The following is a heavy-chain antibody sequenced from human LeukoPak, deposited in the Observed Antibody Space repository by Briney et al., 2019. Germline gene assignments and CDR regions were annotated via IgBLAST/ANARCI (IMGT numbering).Heavy chain of an antibody. CDR1: GFTFSSYG. J-gene: IGHJ3*02. D-gene: IGHD3-3*01. CDR3: ARDPSGGTPYDFWSGYYFGRDAFDI. CDR2: IWYDGSNK. V-gene: IGHV3-33*01. Sequence: PGGSLRLSCAASGFTFSSYGMHWVRQAPGKGLEWVAVIWYDGSNKYYADSVKGRFTISRDNSKNTLYLQMNSLRAEDTAVYYCARDPSGGTPYDFWSGYYFGRDAFDIWGQGTMVTVSS.